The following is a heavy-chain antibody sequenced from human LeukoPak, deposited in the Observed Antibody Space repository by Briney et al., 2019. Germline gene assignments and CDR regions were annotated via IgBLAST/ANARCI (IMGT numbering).Heavy chain of an antibody. D-gene: IGHD5-24*01. CDR3: ARETPRRGETRDGYR. V-gene: IGHV3-48*04. CDR2: ISSSSSTI. CDR1: GVTFSSYS. J-gene: IGHJ4*02. Sequence: GGSLRLSCAASGVTFSSYSMNWVRQAPGKGLEWVSYISSSSSTIYYADSVKGRFTISRDNAKNSLFLQMNSLRAEDTAVYYCARETPRRGETRDGYRWGQGTLVTVSS.